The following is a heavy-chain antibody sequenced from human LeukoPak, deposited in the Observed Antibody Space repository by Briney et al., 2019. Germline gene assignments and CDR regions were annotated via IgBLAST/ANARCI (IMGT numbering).Heavy chain of an antibody. V-gene: IGHV4-59*12. D-gene: IGHD3-9*01. J-gene: IGHJ4*02. CDR2: IYYSGST. CDR1: GGSISSYY. Sequence: PSETLSLTCTVSGGSISSYYWSWIRQPPGKGLEWIGYIYYSGSTNYNPSLKSRVTISVDTSKNQFSLKLSSVTAADTAVYYCATPAVTGYYLGLMGVDYWGQGTLVTVSS. CDR3: ATPAVTGYYLGLMGVDY.